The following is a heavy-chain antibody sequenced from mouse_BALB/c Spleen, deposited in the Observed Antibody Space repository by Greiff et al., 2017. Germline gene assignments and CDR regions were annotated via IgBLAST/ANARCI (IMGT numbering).Heavy chain of an antibody. CDR1: GFTFSDYY. D-gene: IGHD1-1*01. V-gene: IGHV5-4*02. CDR2: ISDGGSYT. Sequence: EVQLVESGGGLVKPGGSLKLSCAASGFTFSDYYMYWVRQTPEKRLEWVATISDGGSYTYYPDSVKGRFTISRDNAKNNLYLQMSSLKSEDTAMYYCAREGYYGSSYYAMDYWGQGTSVTVSS. J-gene: IGHJ4*01. CDR3: AREGYYGSSYYAMDY.